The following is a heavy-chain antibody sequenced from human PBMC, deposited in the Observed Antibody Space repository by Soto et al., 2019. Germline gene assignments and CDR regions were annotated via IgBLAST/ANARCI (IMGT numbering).Heavy chain of an antibody. V-gene: IGHV4-30-4*02. J-gene: IGHJ5*02. Sequence: SETLSLTCTVSGGSISSGDYYWSWIRQPPGKGLEWIGYIYYSGSTYYNPSLKSRVTISVDTSKDQFSLKLSSVTAADTAVYYCARGCPSYYYDSSGFDPWGKGTLVTVSS. CDR2: IYYSGST. D-gene: IGHD3-22*01. CDR1: GGSISSGDYY. CDR3: ARGCPSYYYDSSGFDP.